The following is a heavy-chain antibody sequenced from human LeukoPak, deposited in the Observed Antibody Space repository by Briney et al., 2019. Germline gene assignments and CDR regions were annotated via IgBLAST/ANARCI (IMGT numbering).Heavy chain of an antibody. Sequence: SETLSLTCAVYGGSFSGYYWSWIRQPPGKGLEWIGEINHSGSTNYNPSLKSRVTISVDTSKNQFSLKLSSVTAADTAVYYCARVGDYDSSGYYGWFDPWGQGTLGTGSS. CDR1: GGSFSGYY. CDR2: INHSGST. CDR3: ARVGDYDSSGYYGWFDP. D-gene: IGHD3-22*01. J-gene: IGHJ5*02. V-gene: IGHV4-34*01.